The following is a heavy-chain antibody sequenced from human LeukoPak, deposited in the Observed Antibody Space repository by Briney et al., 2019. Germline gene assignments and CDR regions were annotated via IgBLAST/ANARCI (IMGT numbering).Heavy chain of an antibody. CDR1: GFSLISYG. V-gene: IGHV3-30*18. D-gene: IGHD4-17*01. Sequence: GGSLRLSCAASGFSLISYGMHWVRQAPGKGLEWVGVISDDGRRKDYADSVKGRFTISRDNSKDTLYLQMNSLRAEDMAVYYCAKRPSDYGDYVSYFDYWGQGTLVTVSS. CDR3: AKRPSDYGDYVSYFDY. CDR2: ISDDGRRK. J-gene: IGHJ4*02.